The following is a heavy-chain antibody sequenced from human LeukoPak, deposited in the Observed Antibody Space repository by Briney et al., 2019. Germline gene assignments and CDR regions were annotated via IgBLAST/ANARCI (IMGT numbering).Heavy chain of an antibody. CDR3: AREVRFLSFDY. Sequence: GGSLRLSCAASGSTFSSYSMNWVRQAPGKGLEWVSYISSSSSTIYYADSVKGRFTISRDNAKSSLYLQMNSLRAEDTAVYYCAREVRFLSFDYWGQGTLVTVSS. CDR2: ISSSSSTI. V-gene: IGHV3-48*01. CDR1: GSTFSSYS. J-gene: IGHJ4*02. D-gene: IGHD3-3*01.